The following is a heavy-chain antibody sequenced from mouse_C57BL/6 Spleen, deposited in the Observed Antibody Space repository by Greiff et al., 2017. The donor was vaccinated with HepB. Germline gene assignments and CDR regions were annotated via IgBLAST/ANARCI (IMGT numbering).Heavy chain of an antibody. V-gene: IGHV1-22*01. CDR3: SRRPHGCSWYFDV. J-gene: IGHJ1*03. CDR1: GYTFTDYN. CDR2: INPNNGGT. D-gene: IGHD2-2*01. Sequence: VQLQQSGPELVKPGASVKLSCKASGYTFTDYNMHWVKQSHGQSLEWIGYINPNNGGTSYNQKFKGKATLTVNTSSRTAYMELRSLTSEESAFYDCSRRPHGCSWYFDVWGTGTTVTVSS.